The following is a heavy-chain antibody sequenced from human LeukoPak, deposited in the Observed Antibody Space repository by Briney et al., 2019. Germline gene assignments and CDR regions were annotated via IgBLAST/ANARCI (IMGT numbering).Heavy chain of an antibody. CDR2: ISAYNGNT. CDR1: GYTFTSYG. D-gene: IGHD2-2*01. CDR3: ARGSSCSSTSCPHPDYYYGMDV. J-gene: IGHJ6*04. Sequence: GASVKASCKASGYTFTSYGISWVRQAPGQGLEWMGWISAYNGNTNYAQKLQGRVTMTTDTSTSTAYMELRSLRSDDTAVYYCARGSSCSSTSCPHPDYYYGMDVWGKGTTVTVSS. V-gene: IGHV1-18*04.